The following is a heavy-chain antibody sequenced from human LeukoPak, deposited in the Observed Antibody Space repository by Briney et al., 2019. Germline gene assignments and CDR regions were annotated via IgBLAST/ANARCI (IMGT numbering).Heavy chain of an antibody. CDR1: GFTFNYYW. Sequence: GGSLRLSCAASGFTFNYYWMSWVRQAPGKGLEWVANIKQDGSEKYFVDSVKGRFTISRDNAKDSLYLQMNSLRAEDTAVYYCSRGRRGDYWGQGTLVTVSS. CDR2: IKQDGSEK. J-gene: IGHJ4*02. CDR3: SRGRRGDY. V-gene: IGHV3-7*04.